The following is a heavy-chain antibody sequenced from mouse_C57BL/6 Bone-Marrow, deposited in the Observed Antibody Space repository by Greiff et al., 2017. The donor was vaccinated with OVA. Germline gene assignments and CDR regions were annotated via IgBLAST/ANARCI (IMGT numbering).Heavy chain of an antibody. V-gene: IGHV1-85*01. CDR2: IYPRAGST. D-gene: IGHD2-4*01. CDR3: ARFYYDYDGFAY. CDR1: GYTFTSYD. Sequence: VQLVESGPELVKPGASVKLSCKASGYTFTSYDINWVKQRPGQGLEWIGRIYPRAGSTKYNEKFKGKATLTVDTSSSTAYMELHSLTSEDSAVYFCARFYYDYDGFAYWGQGTLVTVSA. J-gene: IGHJ3*01.